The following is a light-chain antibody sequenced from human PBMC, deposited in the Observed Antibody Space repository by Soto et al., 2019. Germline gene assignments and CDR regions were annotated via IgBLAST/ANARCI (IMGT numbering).Light chain of an antibody. CDR1: QAINTY. CDR3: QQSYSTLLIT. Sequence: DIQMTQSPSFLSASVGDRVTISCRASQAINTYLNWYQQKPGKAPKLLIYGTSDLQNGVPSRFSGGVSGTDFTLTISSLQPEDFATYYCQQSYSTLLITFGPGTRLAV. V-gene: IGKV1-39*01. CDR2: GTS. J-gene: IGKJ5*01.